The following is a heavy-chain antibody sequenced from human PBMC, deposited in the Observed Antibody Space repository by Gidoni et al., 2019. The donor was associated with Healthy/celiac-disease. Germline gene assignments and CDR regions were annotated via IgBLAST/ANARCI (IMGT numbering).Heavy chain of an antibody. Sequence: EVQLVESGGGLVQPGGSLRLSCAASGFTVSSYEMNWVRQAPGKGLEWVSDMSSRGSTIYYADSVKGRFTISRDNAKNSLYLQRNSRRAEDTDVYYWAETAAAGIWGQGTLVTVSS. CDR3: AETAAAGI. CDR1: GFTVSSYE. D-gene: IGHD6-13*01. J-gene: IGHJ4*02. V-gene: IGHV3-48*03. CDR2: MSSRGSTI.